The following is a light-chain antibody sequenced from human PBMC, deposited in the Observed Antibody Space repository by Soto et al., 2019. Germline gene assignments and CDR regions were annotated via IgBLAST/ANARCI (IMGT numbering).Light chain of an antibody. CDR1: SSDVGSYNL. Sequence: QSALTQPASVSGSPGQSITISCTGTSSDVGSYNLVSWYQQHPGKAPKLMIYEGSKRPSGVSNRFSGSKSGNTASLTISGLQAEDVADYYCCSYAGSSTFLVVFGGGTKLTVL. CDR3: CSYAGSSTFLVV. J-gene: IGLJ2*01. CDR2: EGS. V-gene: IGLV2-23*03.